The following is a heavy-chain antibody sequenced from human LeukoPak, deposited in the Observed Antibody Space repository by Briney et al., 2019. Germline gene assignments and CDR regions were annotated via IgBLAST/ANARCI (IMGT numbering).Heavy chain of an antibody. V-gene: IGHV1-2*02. Sequence: ASVKVSCKASGYTLTGYYMHWVRQAPGQGLEWMGWINPNSGGTNYAQKFQGRVTMTRDTSISTAYMELSRLRSDDTAVYYCANNYYGSGSYYPFGYWGQGTLVTVSS. CDR2: INPNSGGT. CDR1: GYTLTGYY. J-gene: IGHJ4*02. CDR3: ANNYYGSGSYYPFGY. D-gene: IGHD3-10*01.